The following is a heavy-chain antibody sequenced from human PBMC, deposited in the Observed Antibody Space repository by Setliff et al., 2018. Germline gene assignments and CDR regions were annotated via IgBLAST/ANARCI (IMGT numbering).Heavy chain of an antibody. CDR1: GLSYINDW. CDR3: FGAGTCSY. J-gene: IGHJ4*02. D-gene: IGHD3-10*01. Sequence: GGSLRLSCTASGLSYINDWVSWVRQAPGKGLEWLASINPHGSEKYYADSVKGRFTISRDNAKNSLSLQMNNLRTDDTVVYYCFGAGTCSYWGQGTLVTVSS. CDR2: INPHGSEK. V-gene: IGHV3-7*01.